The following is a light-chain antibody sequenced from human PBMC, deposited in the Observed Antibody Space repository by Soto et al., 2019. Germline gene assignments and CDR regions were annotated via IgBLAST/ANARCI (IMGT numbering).Light chain of an antibody. CDR1: QSVGRN. Sequence: EIVMTQSPVALSVSPGESAALSCRASQSVGRNFAWYQQRPGQAPRVLIYGTSTRATGVPARFSGSGSGTVFTLTISSLQSEAFAVYYCQQYNKWPYTFGQGTRLEIK. CDR3: QQYNKWPYT. J-gene: IGKJ2*01. V-gene: IGKV3-15*01. CDR2: GTS.